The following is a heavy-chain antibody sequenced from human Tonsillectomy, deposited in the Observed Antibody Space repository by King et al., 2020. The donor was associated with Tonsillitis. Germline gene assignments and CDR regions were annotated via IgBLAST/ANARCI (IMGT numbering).Heavy chain of an antibody. J-gene: IGHJ4*02. CDR2: SYYSGST. Sequence: QLQLQESGPGLVKPSETLSLTCTVSGGSISSSSYYWGWIRQPPGKGLEWIGSSYYSGSTYYNPSLKSRVTISVDTSKNQFSLKLSSVTAADTAVYYCARQEMAAGDYWGQGTLVTVSS. V-gene: IGHV4-39*01. CDR3: ARQEMAAGDY. CDR1: GGSISSSSYY. D-gene: IGHD5-24*01.